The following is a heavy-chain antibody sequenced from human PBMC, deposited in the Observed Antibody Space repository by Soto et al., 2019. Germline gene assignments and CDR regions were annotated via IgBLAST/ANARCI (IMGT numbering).Heavy chain of an antibody. J-gene: IGHJ6*02. V-gene: IGHV4-38-2*01. CDR2: IYHSGST. D-gene: IGHD6-19*01. CDR1: GYSISSGYY. CDR3: ARTSYSSGWYGGYYYYGMDV. Sequence: PSETLSLTCAVSGYSISSGYYWGWIRQPPGKGLEWIGSIYHSGSTYYNPSLKSRVTIPVDTSKNQFSLKLSSVTAADTAVYYCARTSYSSGWYGGYYYYGMDVWGQGTTVTVSS.